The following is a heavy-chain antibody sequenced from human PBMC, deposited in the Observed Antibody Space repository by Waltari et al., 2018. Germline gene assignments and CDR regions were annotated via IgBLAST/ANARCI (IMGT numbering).Heavy chain of an antibody. V-gene: IGHV4-39*01. D-gene: IGHD2-2*01. CDR1: GDSINSDSYY. CDR2: IFYRGNT. CDR3: ARLYSGTRPPDF. Sequence: QLQLQESGPGLVKPWETLSLTCTVSGDSINSDSYYWGWIRHPPGKGLEWIASIFYRGNTYYNPSLKSRVTISVDTSKNQLSLKFTSVTAADTAVYYCARLYSGTRPPDFWGQGILVTVSS. J-gene: IGHJ4*02.